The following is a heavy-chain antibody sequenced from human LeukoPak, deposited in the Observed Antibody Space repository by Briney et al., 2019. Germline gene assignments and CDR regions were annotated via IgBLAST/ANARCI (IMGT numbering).Heavy chain of an antibody. CDR1: GFTFSSYA. D-gene: IGHD1-26*01. CDR2: ISSSGWRT. CDR3: AKPVGGGLEPDY. Sequence: GGSLRLSCAASGFTFSSYAMSWVRQAPGKGLEWVSAISSSGWRTYYADSVKGRFTISRDNSKYTLYLQMNSLRAEDTALYYCAKPVGGGLEPDYWGQGTLVTVSS. J-gene: IGHJ4*02. V-gene: IGHV3-23*01.